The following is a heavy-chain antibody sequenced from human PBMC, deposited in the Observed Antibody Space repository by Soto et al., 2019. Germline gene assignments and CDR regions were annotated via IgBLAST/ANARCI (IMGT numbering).Heavy chain of an antibody. CDR1: GGTFVSSA. J-gene: IGHJ5*02. CDR3: AKKNPHGDSNKAWLDP. D-gene: IGHD2-15*01. Sequence: QVQLLQSGAELREPGSSVRVSCTPSGGTFVSSAFAWMRQAPGGKIEWMGGIIPILGSTKFVEKFLGRLTLTADDSSRTAYLELSSLTFDDTAVYFCAKKNPHGDSNKAWLDPWGQGTLVTVST. V-gene: IGHV1-69*11. CDR2: IIPILGST.